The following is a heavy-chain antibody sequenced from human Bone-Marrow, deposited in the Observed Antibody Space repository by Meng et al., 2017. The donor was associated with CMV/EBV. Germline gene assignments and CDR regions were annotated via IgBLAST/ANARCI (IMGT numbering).Heavy chain of an antibody. D-gene: IGHD3-3*01. Sequence: SGYTFTGYSLRWVLQAPLLGLAWLGWLNPNSGGTNYAQPFQGRDTMISDTSIRTAYMALRRLSSDDTAVYYCAKGRYFWSGPDCFGYWCQGTLVTVSS. CDR1: GYTFTGYS. CDR3: AKGRYFWSGPDCFGY. CDR2: LNPNSGGT. J-gene: IGHJ4*02. V-gene: IGHV1-2*02.